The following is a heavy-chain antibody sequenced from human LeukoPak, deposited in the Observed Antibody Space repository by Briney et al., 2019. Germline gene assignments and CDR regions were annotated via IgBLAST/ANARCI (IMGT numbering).Heavy chain of an antibody. Sequence: GGSLRLSCVGSGFTFSNYLMNWVRQAPGKGLEWVSFISSTGGTIYYADAVKGRFTVSRDNAKNSLLLQMNSLRAEDTAVYYCAKDLEYCGGDCASPFDYWGQGTLVTVSS. CDR3: AKDLEYCGGDCASPFDY. CDR2: ISSTGGTI. V-gene: IGHV3-48*01. D-gene: IGHD2-21*02. J-gene: IGHJ4*02. CDR1: GFTFSNYL.